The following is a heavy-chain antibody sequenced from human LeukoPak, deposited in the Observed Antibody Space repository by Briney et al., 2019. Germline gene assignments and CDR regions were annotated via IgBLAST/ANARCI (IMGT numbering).Heavy chain of an antibody. CDR1: GFSGYA. J-gene: IGHJ4*02. CDR2: ISGSGGST. Sequence: GGSLTLSCAASGFSGYAMSWVRLAPGKGLEWVSVISGSGGSTKYADFVRGRFTISRDNSKNTLYLQMNSLRDDDTAVYYCTKEPSTAPYGSGGSCYFEYWGQGTLVTVSS. D-gene: IGHD2-15*01. CDR3: TKEPSTAPYGSGGSCYFEY. V-gene: IGHV3-23*01.